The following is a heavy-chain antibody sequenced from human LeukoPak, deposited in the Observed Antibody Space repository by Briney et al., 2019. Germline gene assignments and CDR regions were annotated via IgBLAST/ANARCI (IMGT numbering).Heavy chain of an antibody. CDR3: AKDIHPGLDSGASCCFDY. Sequence: ASVKVSCKTSGYTFSRHGITWVRQAPGQGLEWMGWVSGYNGNTNYAQNVQGRVTMTTDTSTNTAYMELRSLRSDDTAVYYCAKDIHPGLDSGASCCFDYWGQGAPVTVSS. CDR1: GYTFSRHG. CDR2: VSGYNGNT. V-gene: IGHV1-18*01. J-gene: IGHJ4*02. D-gene: IGHD3-22*01.